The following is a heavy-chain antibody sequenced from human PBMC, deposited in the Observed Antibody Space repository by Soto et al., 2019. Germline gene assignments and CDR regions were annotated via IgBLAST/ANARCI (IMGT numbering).Heavy chain of an antibody. Sequence: PSETLSLTCSASGASMAPDYWTGVRQPPGKGLEWSANVYYRGATDYNSSLKSRVTISVATSKNQFSLTMTSVSAADTAIYYCARVGDGYNWDFDYWGQGTLVTVSS. CDR1: GASMAPDY. D-gene: IGHD5-12*01. J-gene: IGHJ4*02. V-gene: IGHV4-59*01. CDR3: ARVGDGYNWDFDY. CDR2: VYYRGAT.